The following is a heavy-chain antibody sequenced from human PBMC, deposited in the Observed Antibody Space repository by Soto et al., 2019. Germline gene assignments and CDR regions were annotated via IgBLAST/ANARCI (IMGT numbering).Heavy chain of an antibody. Sequence: EVPLLESGGGLLQPGGSLRLSCAASGFTFSSYAMSWVRQAPGKGLEWVSAISGSYDSTYYADSVKGRFTISRDNSTNPLYLQKNSLRAEDTAVYYCPKDLSYRSGWPFEYWGQGTLVTVSS. J-gene: IGHJ4*02. D-gene: IGHD6-19*01. V-gene: IGHV3-23*01. CDR3: PKDLSYRSGWPFEY. CDR2: ISGSYDST. CDR1: GFTFSSYA.